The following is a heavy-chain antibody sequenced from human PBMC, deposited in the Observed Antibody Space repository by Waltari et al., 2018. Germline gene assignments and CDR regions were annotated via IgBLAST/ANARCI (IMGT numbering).Heavy chain of an antibody. J-gene: IGHJ5*02. Sequence: QVPLQESGPGLVKPSETLSLTCTVSGGSISSYYWSWLRQPPWKGLEWIGYIYYSGSTNYNPSLKSRVTISVDTSKNQFSRKLSSVTAADTAVYYCARGGQPWNWFDPWGQGTLVTVSS. D-gene: IGHD3-16*01. CDR3: ARGGQPWNWFDP. CDR2: IYYSGST. V-gene: IGHV4-59*01. CDR1: GGSISSYY.